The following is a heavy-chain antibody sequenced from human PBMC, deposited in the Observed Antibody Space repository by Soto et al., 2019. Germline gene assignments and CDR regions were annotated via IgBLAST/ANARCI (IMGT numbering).Heavy chain of an antibody. D-gene: IGHD2-2*01. V-gene: IGHV1-69*13. CDR3: ARPYCSSTSCYPSDYYYGMDV. CDR1: GYTFTGYY. CDR2: IIPIFGTA. J-gene: IGHJ6*02. Sequence: SVKVSCKASGYTFTGYYIHWVRQAPGQGLEWMGGIIPIFGTANYAQKFQGRVTITADESTSTAYMERSSLRSEDTAVYYCARPYCSSTSCYPSDYYYGMDVWGQRTTVTVSS.